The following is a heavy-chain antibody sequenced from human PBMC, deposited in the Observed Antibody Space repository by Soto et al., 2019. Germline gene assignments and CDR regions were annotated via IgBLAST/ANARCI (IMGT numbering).Heavy chain of an antibody. CDR2: ISGSGGST. V-gene: IGHV3-23*01. CDR3: AKKTGVSYDFWSGYYHQNYYYGMDV. D-gene: IGHD3-3*01. Sequence: GGSLRLSCAASGFTFSSYAMSWVRQAPGKGLEWVSAISGSGGSTYYADSVKGRFTISRDNSKNTLYLQMNSLRAEDTAVYYCAKKTGVSYDFWSGYYHQNYYYGMDVWGQGTTVTVSS. J-gene: IGHJ6*02. CDR1: GFTFSSYA.